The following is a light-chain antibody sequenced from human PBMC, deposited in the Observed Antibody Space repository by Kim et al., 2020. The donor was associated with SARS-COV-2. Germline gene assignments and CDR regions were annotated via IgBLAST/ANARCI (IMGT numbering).Light chain of an antibody. V-gene: IGKV3-15*01. J-gene: IGKJ1*01. CDR2: GAT. CDR1: QSVNKN. Sequence: EVVLTQSPAALSVSPGEGATLSCRASQSVNKNLAWYQQKPGQAPRLLIYGATTRATGISARFSGSGSATDFILTISSLQSEDFAVYYCLHYTNWPTAWTFGQGTKVDIK. CDR3: LHYTNWPTAWT.